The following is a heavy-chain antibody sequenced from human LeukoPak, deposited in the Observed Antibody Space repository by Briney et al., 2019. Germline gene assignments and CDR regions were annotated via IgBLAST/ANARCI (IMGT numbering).Heavy chain of an antibody. V-gene: IGHV1-69*13. Sequence: ASVKVSCKASGGTFSSYAISWVRQAPGQGLEWMGGIIPIFGTANYAQKFQGRVTITADESTSTAYMELSSLRSEDTAVYYCASGAAPNYDILPGHYYWGQGTLVTDSS. CDR3: ASGAAPNYDILPGHYY. J-gene: IGHJ4*02. CDR2: IIPIFGTA. CDR1: GGTFSSYA. D-gene: IGHD3-9*01.